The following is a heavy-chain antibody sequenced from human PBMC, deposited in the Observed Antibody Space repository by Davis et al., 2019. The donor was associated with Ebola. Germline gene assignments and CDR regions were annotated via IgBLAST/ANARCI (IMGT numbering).Heavy chain of an antibody. V-gene: IGHV3-7*01. CDR2: INQDGASI. D-gene: IGHD6-6*01. J-gene: IGHJ4*02. CDR3: ARFSRGSIETY. CDR1: GFTFGDYA. Sequence: GESLKISCTTSGFTFGDYAMTWVRQAPGKGLEWVANINQDGASIDSLDSVRGRFTFSRDNAKNALYLQMNSLRVEDTALYYCARFSRGSIETYWGQGTQVTVSS.